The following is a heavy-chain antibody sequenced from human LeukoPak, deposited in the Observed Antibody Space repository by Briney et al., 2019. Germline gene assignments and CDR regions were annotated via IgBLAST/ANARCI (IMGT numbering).Heavy chain of an antibody. CDR3: AKDRAGASRDFDS. Sequence: GGSLRLSCAASGFTFSSYSMNWVRQAPGKGLEWVSSISSSSSYIYYADSVKGRFTISRDNSKNTLYLQMNSLRAEDTAVYYCAKDRAGASRDFDSWGQGTLVTVSS. CDR1: GFTFSSYS. V-gene: IGHV3-21*04. D-gene: IGHD1-26*01. J-gene: IGHJ4*02. CDR2: ISSSSSYI.